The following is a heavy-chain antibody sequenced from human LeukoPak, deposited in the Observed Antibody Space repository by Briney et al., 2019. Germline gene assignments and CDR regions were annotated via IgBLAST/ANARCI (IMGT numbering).Heavy chain of an antibody. J-gene: IGHJ3*02. Sequence: ASVNVSCKASGYTFTSYGISWVRQAPGQGLEWMGWISAYNGNTNYAQKLQGRVTMTTDTSTSTAYMELRSLRSDDTAVYYCARESPSLYDSSGDDAFDIWGQGTMVTVSS. CDR2: ISAYNGNT. D-gene: IGHD3-22*01. V-gene: IGHV1-18*01. CDR3: ARESPSLYDSSGDDAFDI. CDR1: GYTFTSYG.